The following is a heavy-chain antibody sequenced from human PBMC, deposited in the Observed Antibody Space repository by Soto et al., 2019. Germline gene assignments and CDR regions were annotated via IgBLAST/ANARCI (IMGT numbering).Heavy chain of an antibody. J-gene: IGHJ4*02. CDR2: IIPMFGTA. CDR3: ARAYGGRDY. V-gene: IGHV1-69*06. Sequence: SVKVSCKTSGGTFSSYTISWVRQAPGQGLEWMGGIIPMFGTANYTQKFQGRVTITADKSTSTVYMELSSLRSEDTAVFYCARAYGGRDYWGQSTLVTSAS. D-gene: IGHD2-15*01. CDR1: GGTFSSYT.